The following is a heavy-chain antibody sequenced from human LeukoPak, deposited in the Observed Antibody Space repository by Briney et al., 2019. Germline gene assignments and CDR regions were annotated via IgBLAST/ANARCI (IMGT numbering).Heavy chain of an antibody. Sequence: PGGSLRLSCAASGFTFSTYAMNWVRQAPGKGLEWVSAISGSGAKTYYADFVKGRFTISRDNSKNTLYLQMNSLRAEDTAVYYCARDRGDYDILTGYYIYFDYWGQGTLVTVSS. J-gene: IGHJ4*02. CDR2: ISGSGAKT. CDR3: ARDRGDYDILTGYYIYFDY. D-gene: IGHD3-9*01. CDR1: GFTFSTYA. V-gene: IGHV3-23*01.